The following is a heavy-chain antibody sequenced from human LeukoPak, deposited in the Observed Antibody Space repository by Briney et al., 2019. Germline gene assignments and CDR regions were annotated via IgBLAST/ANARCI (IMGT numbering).Heavy chain of an antibody. CDR1: GYTFTSYG. CDR3: ARTYSGYDYGY. Sequence: ASVKVSCKASGYTFTSYGISWVRQAPGQGLEWMGWISAYNGNTNYAQKLQGRVTMTRDTSTGTVYMELSSLRSEDTAVYYCARTYSGYDYGYWGQGTLVTVSS. J-gene: IGHJ4*02. D-gene: IGHD5-12*01. V-gene: IGHV1-18*01. CDR2: ISAYNGNT.